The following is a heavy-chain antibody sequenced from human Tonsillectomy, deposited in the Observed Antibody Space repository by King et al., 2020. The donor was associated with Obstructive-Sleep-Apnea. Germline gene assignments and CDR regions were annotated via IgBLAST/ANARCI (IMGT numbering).Heavy chain of an antibody. J-gene: IGHJ4*02. CDR3: AKEGSWNEDFDY. Sequence: VQLVESGGGLVQPGGSLRLSCAASGLTFSSYGMSWVRQAPGKGLEWVSGISGSGGTTYYVDSVKGRLTISRDNSKNTLYLQMNSLRAEDTAVYYCAKEGSWNEDFDYWGQGTLVTVSS. CDR2: ISGSGGTT. CDR1: GLTFSSYG. V-gene: IGHV3-23*04. D-gene: IGHD1-1*01.